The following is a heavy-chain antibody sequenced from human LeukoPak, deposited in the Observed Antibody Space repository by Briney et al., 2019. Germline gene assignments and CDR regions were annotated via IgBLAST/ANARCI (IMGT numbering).Heavy chain of an antibody. CDR1: GGSISSNNW. D-gene: IGHD6-13*01. J-gene: IGHJ6*03. Sequence: SETLSLTCAVSGGSISSNNWWSWVRQPPGKGLEWIGEIHHSGSTNYNPSLKSRVTISVDKSKNQFSQKTNSVTAADTAVYYCARIAAAGPRNYYYYYVDVWGKGTTVTVSS. CDR3: ARIAAAGPRNYYYYYVDV. CDR2: IHHSGST. V-gene: IGHV4-4*02.